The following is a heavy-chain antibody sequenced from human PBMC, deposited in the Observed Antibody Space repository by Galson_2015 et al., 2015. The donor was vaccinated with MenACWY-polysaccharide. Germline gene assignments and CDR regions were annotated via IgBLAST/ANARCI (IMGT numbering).Heavy chain of an antibody. Sequence: SLRLSWAASGFTFSSHWMHWVRQAPGEGLVWVSRINTDGSSTSYADSVKGRFTVSRDNAKNTVYLQMNSLRAEDTAVYYCARDPHCGAGCSIHDAFDVWGQGTKVTVSS. CDR1: GFTFSSHW. CDR2: INTDGSST. J-gene: IGHJ3*01. V-gene: IGHV3-74*01. CDR3: ARDPHCGAGCSIHDAFDV. D-gene: IGHD2-21*02.